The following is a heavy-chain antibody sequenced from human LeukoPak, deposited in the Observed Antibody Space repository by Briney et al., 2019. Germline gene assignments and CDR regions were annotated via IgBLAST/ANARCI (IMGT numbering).Heavy chain of an antibody. J-gene: IGHJ4*02. CDR2: IYPGDSDT. D-gene: IGHD5-18*01. CDR3: ARQVDTAMVQFDY. V-gene: IGHV5-51*01. Sequence: GESLKISCKGSGYSFTSYWIGWVRQMPGKGLEWMGIIYPGDSDTRYSPSFQGQVTVSADKSISTAYLQWSSLKASDTAMYYCARQVDTAMVQFDYWGQGTLVTVSS. CDR1: GYSFTSYW.